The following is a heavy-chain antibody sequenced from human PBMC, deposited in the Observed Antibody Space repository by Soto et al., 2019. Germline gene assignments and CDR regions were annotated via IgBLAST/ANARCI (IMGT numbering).Heavy chain of an antibody. Sequence: SGTLSLTCPFSCGSITSSRYYWEWIRKRPGKGLEWIGNIYYSGSTYYNPSLKSRVTISVDTSKNQFSLKLSSVTAADTAVYYCARAPGYSGNWFDPWGQGTLVTVS. V-gene: IGHV4-39*07. CDR2: IYYSGST. CDR3: ARAPGYSGNWFDP. J-gene: IGHJ5*02. D-gene: IGHD1-26*01. CDR1: CGSITSSRYY.